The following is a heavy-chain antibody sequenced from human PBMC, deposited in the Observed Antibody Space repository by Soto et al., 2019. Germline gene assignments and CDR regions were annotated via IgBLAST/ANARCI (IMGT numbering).Heavy chain of an antibody. V-gene: IGHV5-51*01. CDR3: ARPLAPGGSGWFSYYC. Sequence: GESLKISCQASGYSFTNYWIAWVRQVPGKGLEWMGIIYPDDSDTRYNPTFEGHVPTSADKSISTASLQWSSLKASDTAMSYCARPLAPGGSGWFSYYCWRQRSLFTTSS. D-gene: IGHD6-19*01. J-gene: IGHJ4*02. CDR2: IYPDDSDT. CDR1: GYSFTNYW.